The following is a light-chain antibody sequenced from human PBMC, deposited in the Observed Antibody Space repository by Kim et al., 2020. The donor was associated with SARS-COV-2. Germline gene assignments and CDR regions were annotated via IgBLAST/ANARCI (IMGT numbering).Light chain of an antibody. CDR3: NSRDNSGYYVV. CDR2: GKN. V-gene: IGLV3-19*01. J-gene: IGLJ2*01. CDR1: SLRLYY. Sequence: SSELTQDPAVSVALGQTVTITCQGDSLRLYYASWYQQRPGQAPQLVIYGKNSRPSGIPDRFSGSSSGNTASLTITGAQAEDEADYYCNSRDNSGYYVVFGGGTQLTGL.